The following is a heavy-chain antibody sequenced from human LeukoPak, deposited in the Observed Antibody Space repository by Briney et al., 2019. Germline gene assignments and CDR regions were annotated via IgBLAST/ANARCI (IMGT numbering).Heavy chain of an antibody. Sequence: GGSLRLSCAASGFIFSNFWMHWVRQVPGKGLVWVSHINSGGRTTDYADSVRGRFTISRDNAKNTLYLQMNSLRAEDTAVYYCATNTVTIFGVVNDAFDIWGQGTMVTVSS. V-gene: IGHV3-74*01. CDR3: ATNTVTIFGVVNDAFDI. CDR1: GFIFSNFW. D-gene: IGHD3-3*01. CDR2: INSGGRTT. J-gene: IGHJ3*02.